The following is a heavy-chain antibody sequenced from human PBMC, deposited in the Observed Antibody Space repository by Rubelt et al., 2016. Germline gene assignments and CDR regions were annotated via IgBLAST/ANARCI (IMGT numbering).Heavy chain of an antibody. CDR1: GGSISSSSYY. J-gene: IGHJ5*02. CDR3: ARADYYDSSGYHNWFDP. D-gene: IGHD3-22*01. CDR2: IYYSGST. Sequence: QLQLQESGPGLVKPSETLSLPCPVSGGSISSSSYYWGWIRQPPGKGLEWIGSIYYSGSTYYNPSLKSRVTISVDTSKNQFSRKLSSVTAADTAVYYCARADYYDSSGYHNWFDPWGQGTLVTVSS. V-gene: IGHV4-39*07.